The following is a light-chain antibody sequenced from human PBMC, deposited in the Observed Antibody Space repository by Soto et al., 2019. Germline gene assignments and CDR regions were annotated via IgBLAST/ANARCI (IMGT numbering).Light chain of an antibody. CDR3: ASYTTSSTYV. J-gene: IGLJ1*01. CDR2: DVS. Sequence: QSVLTQPASVSGSPGQSIAISCTGTSSDVGAFNYVSWYQQHPGKAPKFMIFDVSSRPSGVSDRFSGSKSGNTAYLTISGLQTEDEADYYCASYTTSSTYVFGTGTKVTVL. V-gene: IGLV2-14*03. CDR1: SSDVGAFNY.